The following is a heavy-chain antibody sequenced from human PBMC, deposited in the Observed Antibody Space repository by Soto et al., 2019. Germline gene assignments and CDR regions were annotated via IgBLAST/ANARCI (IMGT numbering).Heavy chain of an antibody. V-gene: IGHV4-31*02. CDR3: ARVYDYVWGTYRSVSFDY. D-gene: IGHD3-16*02. Sequence: WTWIRQPPGKGLEWIGSIYYSGSTYNNPSLKSRLTMSADTSNNQFSLKLSSVTAADTAVYYCARVYDYVWGTYRSVSFDYWGQGTLVTVSS. CDR2: IYYSGST. J-gene: IGHJ4*02.